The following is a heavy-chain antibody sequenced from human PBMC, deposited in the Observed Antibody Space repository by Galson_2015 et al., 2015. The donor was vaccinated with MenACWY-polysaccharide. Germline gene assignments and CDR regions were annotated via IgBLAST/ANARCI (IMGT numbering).Heavy chain of an antibody. Sequence: PALVKPTQTLTLTCTFSGFSLRTSGMRVSWIRQPPGKALEWLARIGWDDDKFYSTSLKTRLTISKDTSKNQVVLTMTNMDPVDTATYYCARSLYYYGSGSYYFDAFDIWGQGTMVTVSS. V-gene: IGHV2-70*04. CDR3: ARSLYYYGSGSYYFDAFDI. D-gene: IGHD3-10*01. CDR1: GFSLRTSGMR. J-gene: IGHJ3*02. CDR2: IGWDDDK.